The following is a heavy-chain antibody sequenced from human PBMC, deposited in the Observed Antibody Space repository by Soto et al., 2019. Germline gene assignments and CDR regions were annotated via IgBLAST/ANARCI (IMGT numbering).Heavy chain of an antibody. J-gene: IGHJ5*02. D-gene: IGHD5-18*01. CDR3: ARRADTYNPKHWLDP. CDR2: IYYSGTT. Sequence: SETLSLTCIVSGGSINSYYWNWIRQPPGKGLEWIGYIYYSGTTTYNPSLKSRVTISLDTSKTQFSLNLNSVTAADTAVYYCARRADTYNPKHWLDPWGQGALVTVSS. CDR1: GGSINSYY. V-gene: IGHV4-59*01.